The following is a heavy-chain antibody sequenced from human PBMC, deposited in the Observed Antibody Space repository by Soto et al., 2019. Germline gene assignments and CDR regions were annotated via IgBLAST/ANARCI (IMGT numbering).Heavy chain of an antibody. J-gene: IGHJ6*02. CDR1: GYSFTSYW. Sequence: PGESLKISCKGSGYSFTSYWIGWVRQMPGKGLEWMGIIYPGDSDTRYSPSFQGQVTISADKSISTAYLQWSSLKASDTAMYYWARQWLGKYYYSYGMDVWGQGTTVTVSS. V-gene: IGHV5-51*01. CDR3: ARQWLGKYYYSYGMDV. CDR2: IYPGDSDT. D-gene: IGHD6-19*01.